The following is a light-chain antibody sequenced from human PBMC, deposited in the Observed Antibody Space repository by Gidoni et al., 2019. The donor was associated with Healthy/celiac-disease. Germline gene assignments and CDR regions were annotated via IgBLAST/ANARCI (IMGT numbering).Light chain of an antibody. J-gene: IGKJ5*01. CDR1: QSFSSSY. CDR2: GAS. Sequence: EIVLTQSPRTLSLSPGERATLPCRASQSFSSSYLAWYQQKPGQAPRILIYGASSRATGMPDRFSGSGSGTEFTITISRLEPEDFAVYYCQQYGSSHLITFGQGTRLEIK. CDR3: QQYGSSHLIT. V-gene: IGKV3-20*01.